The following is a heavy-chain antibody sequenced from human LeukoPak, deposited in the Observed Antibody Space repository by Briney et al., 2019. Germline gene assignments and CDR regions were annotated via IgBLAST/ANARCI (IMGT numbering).Heavy chain of an antibody. Sequence: PGGSLRLSCAASGFTFDDYAMHWVRQAPAKGLEWVSLISGYGGSTYYADSVKGRFTISRVNSKNSLYLQMNSLRTEDTALYYCAKDGGLVATIAFDYWGQGTLVTVSS. CDR2: ISGYGGST. CDR3: AKDGGLVATIAFDY. J-gene: IGHJ4*02. D-gene: IGHD5-12*01. V-gene: IGHV3-43*02. CDR1: GFTFDDYA.